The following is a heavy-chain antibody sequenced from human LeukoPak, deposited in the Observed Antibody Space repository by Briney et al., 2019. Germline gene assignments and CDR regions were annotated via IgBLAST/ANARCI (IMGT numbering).Heavy chain of an antibody. V-gene: IGHV4-39*07. D-gene: IGHD3-22*01. J-gene: IGHJ5*02. CDR2: IYYSGST. CDR3: ACGLGYYYDSSGYYGWFDP. CDR1: GGSISSSGYY. Sequence: SETLSLTCTVSGGSISSSGYYWGWIRQPPGKGLEWIGSIYYSGSTYYNPSLKSRVTISVDTSKNQFSLKLSSVTAADTAVYYCACGLGYYYDSSGYYGWFDPWGQGTLVTVSS.